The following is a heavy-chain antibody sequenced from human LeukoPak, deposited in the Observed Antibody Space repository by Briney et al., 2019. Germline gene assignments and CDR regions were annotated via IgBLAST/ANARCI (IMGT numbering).Heavy chain of an antibody. CDR3: TARRYCNSTICYNAFDI. CDR2: IIPIFGTT. D-gene: IGHD2-2*02. J-gene: IGHJ3*02. Sequence: SVKVSCKASGGTFSSYAISWVRQAPGQGLEWMGGIIPIFGTTNYAQRFQGRLTITADESTSTAYMGLTSLKSEDTAVYYCTARRYCNSTICYNAFDIWGQGTMVTVSS. CDR1: GGTFSSYA. V-gene: IGHV1-69*13.